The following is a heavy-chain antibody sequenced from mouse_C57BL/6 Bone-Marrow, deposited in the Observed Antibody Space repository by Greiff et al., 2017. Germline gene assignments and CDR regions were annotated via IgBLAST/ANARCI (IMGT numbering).Heavy chain of an antibody. V-gene: IGHV14-2*01. CDR3: AREWFAY. J-gene: IGHJ3*01. Sequence: EVKLQQSGAGFVKPGASVKLSCTASGFNFRDYYMSWVSQRTEQGLEWIGRIDPEDGETKYAPKFKGKVTITADTSSNTAYLQRSSLTSEDTAVYDCAREWFAYWGQGTLVTVSA. CDR1: GFNFRDYY. CDR2: IDPEDGET.